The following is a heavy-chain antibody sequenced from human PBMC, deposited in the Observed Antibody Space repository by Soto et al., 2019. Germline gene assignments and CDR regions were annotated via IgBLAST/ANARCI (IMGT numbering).Heavy chain of an antibody. J-gene: IGHJ4*02. Sequence: QVQLQQWGAGLLKPSETLSLTCAVYGGSFSGYDWTWIRQPPGTGLEWSGEINHSGSTNYNPSLKSRVTISVDTSKNQFSLKLTSVTAADTAVYYCARYKITGLFDYWGQGTLVTVSS. CDR2: INHSGST. CDR3: ARYKITGLFDY. CDR1: GGSFSGYD. D-gene: IGHD2-8*02. V-gene: IGHV4-34*01.